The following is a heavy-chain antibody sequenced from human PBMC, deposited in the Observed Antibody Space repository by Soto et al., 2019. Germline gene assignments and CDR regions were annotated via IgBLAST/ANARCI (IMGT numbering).Heavy chain of an antibody. Sequence: QVQLVQSGPEVKKPGSSVRVSCKASGGTFRTNTISWVRQAPGHGLEWMGGIIPVIGAPNYAQKFQGRVTITADESTNTAYMELSSITSEDTTEVYCANSRSGSYSYLCDYWGQGTLVTVS. J-gene: IGHJ4*02. CDR3: ANSRSGSYSYLCDY. V-gene: IGHV1-69*01. CDR1: GGTFRTNT. D-gene: IGHD3-10*01. CDR2: IIPVIGAP.